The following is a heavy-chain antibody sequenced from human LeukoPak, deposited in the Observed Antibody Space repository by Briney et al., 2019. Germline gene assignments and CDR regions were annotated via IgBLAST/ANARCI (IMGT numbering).Heavy chain of an antibody. Sequence: PSETLSLTCTVSGGSISSYYWSWIRQPPGKGLEWIGYINYSGSTNYNPSLKSRVTISVDTSKNQFSLKLSSVTAADTAVYYCARALGRFDLWGRGTLVTVSS. J-gene: IGHJ2*01. D-gene: IGHD7-27*01. CDR3: ARALGRFDL. CDR1: GGSISSYY. CDR2: INYSGST. V-gene: IGHV4-59*01.